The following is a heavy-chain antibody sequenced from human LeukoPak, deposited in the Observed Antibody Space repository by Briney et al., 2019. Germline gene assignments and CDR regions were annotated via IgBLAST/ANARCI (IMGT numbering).Heavy chain of an antibody. CDR2: IYYSGST. J-gene: IGHJ4*02. D-gene: IGHD3-10*01. CDR3: ARHLGERITMVRGVPPFDY. Sequence: PSETLSLTCTVSGGSISSSSYCWGWIRQPPGKGLEWIGSIYYSGSTYYNPTLKSRVTISVDTSKNQFSLKLSSVTAADTAVYYCARHLGERITMVRGVPPFDYWGQGTLVTVSS. CDR1: GGSISSSSYC. V-gene: IGHV4-39*01.